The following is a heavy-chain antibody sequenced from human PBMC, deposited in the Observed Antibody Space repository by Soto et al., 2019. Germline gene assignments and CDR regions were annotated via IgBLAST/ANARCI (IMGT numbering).Heavy chain of an antibody. CDR3: ARGPHPSSSSGHY. V-gene: IGHV3-21*01. J-gene: IGHJ4*02. D-gene: IGHD6-6*01. CDR2: ISSSSSYI. Sequence: PGGSLRLSCAASGFTFSSYSTNWVRQAPGKGLEWVSSISSSSSYIYYADSVKGRFTISRDNAKNSLYLQMNSLRAEDTAVYYCARGPHPSSSSGHYWGQGTLVTVSS. CDR1: GFTFSSYS.